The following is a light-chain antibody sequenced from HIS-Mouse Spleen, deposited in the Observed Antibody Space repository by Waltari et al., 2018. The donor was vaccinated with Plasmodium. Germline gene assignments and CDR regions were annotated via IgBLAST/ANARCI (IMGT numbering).Light chain of an antibody. CDR1: QSVSSN. V-gene: IGKV3-15*01. Sequence: EIVMTQSPAPLSVSPGERAPLSCRASQSVSSNLAWYQQKPGQAPRLLIDGASTRATGIPARFSGSGSGTEFTLTISSLQSEDFAVYYCQQYNNWSFTFGPGTKVDIK. CDR3: QQYNNWSFT. CDR2: GAS. J-gene: IGKJ3*01.